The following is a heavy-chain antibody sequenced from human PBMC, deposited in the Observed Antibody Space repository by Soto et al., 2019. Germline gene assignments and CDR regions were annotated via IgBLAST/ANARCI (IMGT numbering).Heavy chain of an antibody. J-gene: IGHJ4*02. V-gene: IGHV4-39*07. CDR1: GGSISSSSYY. Sequence: SETLSLTCTVSGGSISSSSYYWGWIRQPPGKGLEWIGSIYYSGSTYYNPSLKSRVTISVDTSKNQFSLKLSSVTAADTAVYYCARVFTDDYGAYVPFDYWGQGTLVTVSS. CDR3: ARVFTDDYGAYVPFDY. CDR2: IYYSGST. D-gene: IGHD4-17*01.